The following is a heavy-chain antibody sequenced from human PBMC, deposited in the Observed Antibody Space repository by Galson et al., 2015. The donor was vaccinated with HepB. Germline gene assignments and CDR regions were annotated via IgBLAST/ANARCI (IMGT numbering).Heavy chain of an antibody. Sequence: SLRLSCAASRFTFRSYWMHWVRQAPGKGLVWVSRINSGGSSTSYADSVKGRFTISRDNAKNTLYLQMNSLRAEDTAVYYCAGDALYDAFDIWGQGTMVSVSS. D-gene: IGHD2-2*02. CDR1: RFTFRSYW. CDR2: INSGGSST. J-gene: IGHJ3*02. CDR3: AGDALYDAFDI. V-gene: IGHV3-74*01.